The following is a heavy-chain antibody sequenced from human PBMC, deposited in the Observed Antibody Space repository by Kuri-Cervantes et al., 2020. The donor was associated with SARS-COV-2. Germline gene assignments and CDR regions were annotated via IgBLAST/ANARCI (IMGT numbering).Heavy chain of an antibody. V-gene: IGHV3-74*01. D-gene: IGHD1-1*01. CDR2: INPDGSYT. CDR3: VGDGDHWNFDY. Sequence: GESLKISCAASGFTFSGHWIHWVRQAPGKGLVWVSRINPDGSYTNNADSVKGRFTLSRDNAKNMLFLQMNSLRAEDTAVYYRVGDGDHWNFDYWGQGTLVTVSS. J-gene: IGHJ4*02. CDR1: GFTFSGHW.